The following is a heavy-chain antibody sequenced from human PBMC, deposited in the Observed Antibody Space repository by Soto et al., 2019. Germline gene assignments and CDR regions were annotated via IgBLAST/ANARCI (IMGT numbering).Heavy chain of an antibody. V-gene: IGHV3-23*01. CDR3: TQDGGNRYWLTVN. CDR1: GFTFTSYA. D-gene: IGHD2-8*02. J-gene: IGHJ4*02. Sequence: EVQLLESGGDLVQPGGSLRLSCAASGFTFTSYAMSWIRQAPGKGLEWVSAITGGGDNTYYADSVKGRFTISRDNSKNTLYLQLNSLSADDPAFFYCTQDGGNRYWLTVNWGQVTVVTITS. CDR2: ITGGGDNT.